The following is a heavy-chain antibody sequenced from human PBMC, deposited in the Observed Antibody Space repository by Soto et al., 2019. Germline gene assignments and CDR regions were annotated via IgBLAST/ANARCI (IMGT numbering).Heavy chain of an antibody. CDR1: GFTFSSYA. CDR3: AKDEMAPPHWYFDH. D-gene: IGHD5-12*01. V-gene: IGHV3-23*01. J-gene: IGHJ2*01. Sequence: EVQLLESGGGLVQPGGSLRLSCAASGFTFSSYAMSWVRQAPGKWLEWVSAISGSGGSTYYADSVKGRCTISRDNSKNTQYLEMNTRRAEDTAVYYWAKDEMAPPHWYFDHWCRGTLITVSS. CDR2: ISGSGGST.